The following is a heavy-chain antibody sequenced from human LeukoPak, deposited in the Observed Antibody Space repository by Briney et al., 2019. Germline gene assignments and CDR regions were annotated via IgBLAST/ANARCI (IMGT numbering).Heavy chain of an antibody. CDR2: IGTSTTTI. V-gene: IGHV3-48*02. Sequence: PGGSLRLSCAASGFTFSGYTMNWVRQAPGKGLEWVSYIGTSTTTIYYADSVKGRFTISRDNAKNSLYLQMNSLRDEDTAVYYCARGYNYGPPNGMDVWGQGTTVTVSS. CDR3: ARGYNYGPPNGMDV. CDR1: GFTFSGYT. D-gene: IGHD1-1*01. J-gene: IGHJ6*02.